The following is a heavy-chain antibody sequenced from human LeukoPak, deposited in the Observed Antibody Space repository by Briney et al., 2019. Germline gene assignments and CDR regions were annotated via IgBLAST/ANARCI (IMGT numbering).Heavy chain of an antibody. CDR1: GGSFSGYY. D-gene: IGHD3-10*01. CDR2: INDSGIT. Sequence: PSETLSLTCAVYGGSFSGYYRSWLRQPPGEGLEWMGEINDSGITNYNPSLKSRVTIAVDTSMNPFSLKLSSETAADTAEYYCARGLWFGESRPYYYDYWGQGNLVSVST. V-gene: IGHV4-34*01. J-gene: IGHJ4*02. CDR3: ARGLWFGESRPYYYDY.